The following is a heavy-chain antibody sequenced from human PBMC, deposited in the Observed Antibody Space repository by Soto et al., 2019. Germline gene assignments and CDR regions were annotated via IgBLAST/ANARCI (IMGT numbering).Heavy chain of an antibody. Sequence: QVHLVQSGAEVKKPGSSVKVSCKASGGNFRSESINWVRQAPGQGLEWMGGIIPFFGTSDYAQKFQGRLTITADESTTTGYMELSSLRSQDTAVYYWARGHEFGGNSDDYDIWGQGTMVIVSS. D-gene: IGHD2-21*02. CDR3: ARGHEFGGNSDDYDI. CDR1: GGNFRSES. J-gene: IGHJ3*02. CDR2: IIPFFGTS. V-gene: IGHV1-69*12.